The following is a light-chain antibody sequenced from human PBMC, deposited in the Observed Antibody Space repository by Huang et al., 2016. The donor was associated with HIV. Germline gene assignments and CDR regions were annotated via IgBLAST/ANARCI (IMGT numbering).Light chain of an antibody. CDR1: QTISSH. Sequence: DIQMTQSPSSLSASVGDRVTITCRASQTISSHLNWYQQRPGRAPKLLISAASTLQSGVPSRFSGSGSGTDFTLTISTLQPEDFATYYCQQSHSTPRTFGQGTKVEIK. CDR2: AAS. CDR3: QQSHSTPRT. J-gene: IGKJ1*01. V-gene: IGKV1-39*01.